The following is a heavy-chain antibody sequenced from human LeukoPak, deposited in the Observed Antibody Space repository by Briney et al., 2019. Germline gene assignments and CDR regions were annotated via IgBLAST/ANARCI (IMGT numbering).Heavy chain of an antibody. D-gene: IGHD3-3*01. Sequence: KTSETLSLTCTVSRGSISSSSYYWGWIRQPPGRGLEWIGSVYYSGSPYYSPSLKSRVTISVDTSKNQFSLKLNSVTAADTAVYYCGRHVPATIFFNWFDPWGQGTLVTVSS. CDR2: VYYSGSP. CDR1: RGSISSSSYY. CDR3: GRHVPATIFFNWFDP. J-gene: IGHJ5*02. V-gene: IGHV4-39*01.